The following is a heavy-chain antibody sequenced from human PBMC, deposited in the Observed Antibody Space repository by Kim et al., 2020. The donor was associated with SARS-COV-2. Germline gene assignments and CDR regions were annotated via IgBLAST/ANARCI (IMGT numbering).Heavy chain of an antibody. V-gene: IGHV4-59*09. Sequence: KYTPSLESQITISVATSKIQFSLNLSSMSAADTAVYYCARGLPINYYGMDVWGQGTTVTVSS. J-gene: IGHJ6*02. CDR3: ARGLPINYYGMDV. D-gene: IGHD3-9*01.